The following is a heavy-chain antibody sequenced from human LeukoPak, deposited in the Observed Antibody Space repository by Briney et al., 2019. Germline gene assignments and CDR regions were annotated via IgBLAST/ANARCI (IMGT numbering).Heavy chain of an antibody. J-gene: IGHJ5*02. V-gene: IGHV1-8*01. CDR3: ASERGPSSSRYRQGFDP. CDR1: GYTFTSYD. D-gene: IGHD6-13*01. CDR2: MNPNSGNT. Sequence: GASVKVSCKASGYTFTSYDINWVRQATGQGLEWMGWMNPNSGNTGYAQKFQGRVTMTRNTSISTAYMELSSLRSEDTAVYYCASERGPSSSRYRQGFDPWGQGTLVTVSS.